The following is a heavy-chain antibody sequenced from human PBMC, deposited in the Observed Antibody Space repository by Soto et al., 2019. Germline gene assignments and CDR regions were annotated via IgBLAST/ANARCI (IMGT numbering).Heavy chain of an antibody. CDR1: GGSVSSGRYY. Sequence: QVQLQQWGAGLLKPSETLSLTCAVYGGSVSSGRYYWSWIRQPPGMGLEWIGEMSHSGGTHFNPSLKRRVNISVDTSKNQFSLKMSSVTAADTALYYCARVERGTATTVVDACDIWGPGTMVTVSS. CDR2: MSHSGGT. V-gene: IGHV4-34*01. J-gene: IGHJ3*02. CDR3: ARVERGTATTVVDACDI. D-gene: IGHD1-1*01.